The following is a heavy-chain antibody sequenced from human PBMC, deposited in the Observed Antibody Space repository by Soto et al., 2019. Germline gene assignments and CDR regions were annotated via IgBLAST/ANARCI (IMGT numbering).Heavy chain of an antibody. CDR2: IIPIFGTT. V-gene: IGHV1-69*06. D-gene: IGHD3-22*01. CDR1: GGTFSSFA. Sequence: QVHLVQSGADVKKPGSSVKVSCKASGGTFSSFAIGWMRQAPGQGLEWMGGIIPIFGTTRYTQKFQDRVTITADKSTSTAYMELSSLRSEDTAVYYCATGYYFDTSGSWGRWDLDSWGQGTLVTVSS. CDR3: ATGYYFDTSGSWGRWDLDS. J-gene: IGHJ4*02.